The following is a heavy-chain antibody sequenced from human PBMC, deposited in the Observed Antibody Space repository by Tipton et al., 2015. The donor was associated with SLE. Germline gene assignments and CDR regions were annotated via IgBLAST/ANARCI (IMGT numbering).Heavy chain of an antibody. D-gene: IGHD6-13*01. V-gene: IGHV3-33*08. CDR1: GFTFEDYG. J-gene: IGHJ4*02. CDR2: IWYDGSYK. Sequence: SLRLSCAASGFTFEDYGMHWVRRAPGEGQEWVAVIWYDGSYKYYAESVKGRFTISRDNSKNTLYLQMNSLRAEDTAVYYCAPDLIAAAGTFGPLFDYWGQGTLVTVSS. CDR3: APDLIAAAGTFGPLFDY.